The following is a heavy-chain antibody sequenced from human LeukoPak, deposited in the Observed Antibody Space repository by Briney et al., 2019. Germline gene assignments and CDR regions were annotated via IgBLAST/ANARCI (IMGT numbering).Heavy chain of an antibody. D-gene: IGHD2-2*01. J-gene: IGHJ6*02. CDR2: VNRDGSET. CDR1: GFALSSHW. V-gene: IGHV3-7*03. Sequence: GGSLRLSCAAPGFALSSHWMTWVRQVPGRGPEWVANVNRDGSETYYLDSVKGRFTISKDNAKNSLYLQMNSLRAEDTAVYYCATVYSSSPLRPMDVWGQGTTVTVSS. CDR3: ATVYSSSPLRPMDV.